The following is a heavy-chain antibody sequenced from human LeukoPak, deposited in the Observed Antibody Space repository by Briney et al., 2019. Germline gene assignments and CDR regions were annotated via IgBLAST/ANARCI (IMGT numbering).Heavy chain of an antibody. CDR1: GYTFTGYY. CDR2: INPNSGGT. D-gene: IGHD3-10*01. CDR3: ARTRGRGVMYWFDP. V-gene: IGHV1-2*02. J-gene: IGHJ5*02. Sequence: ASVKVSCKASGYTFTGYYMHWVRQAPGQGVEWMGWINPNSGGTNYAQKFQGRVTMTRDTSISTAYMELSRLRSDDTPVYYCARTRGRGVMYWFDPWGQGTLVTVSS.